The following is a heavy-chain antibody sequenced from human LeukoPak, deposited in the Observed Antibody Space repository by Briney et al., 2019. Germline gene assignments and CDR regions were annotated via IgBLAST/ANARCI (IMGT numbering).Heavy chain of an antibody. CDR2: IYYSGST. J-gene: IGHJ3*02. CDR3: ARRGSYYGSGRQQDAFDI. CDR1: GGSISSGSYY. Sequence: SETLSLTCTVSGGSISSGSYYWGWIRQPPGKGLEWIGSIYYSGSTYYNPSLKSRVTISVDTSKNQFSLKLSSVTAADTAVYYCARRGSYYGSGRQQDAFDIWGQGTMVSVSS. D-gene: IGHD3-10*01. V-gene: IGHV4-39*07.